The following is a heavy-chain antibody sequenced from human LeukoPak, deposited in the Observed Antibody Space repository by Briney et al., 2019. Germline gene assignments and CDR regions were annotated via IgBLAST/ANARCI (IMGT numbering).Heavy chain of an antibody. Sequence: GASVKVSCKASGYTFTSYAMHWVRQAPGQRLEWMGWINAGNGNTKYSQKFQGRVTITRDTSASTAYMELSSLRSEDTAVYYCASYDFWSGYSYYYGMDVWGQGTTVTVSS. J-gene: IGHJ6*02. V-gene: IGHV1-3*01. D-gene: IGHD3-3*01. CDR1: GYTFTSYA. CDR3: ASYDFWSGYSYYYGMDV. CDR2: INAGNGNT.